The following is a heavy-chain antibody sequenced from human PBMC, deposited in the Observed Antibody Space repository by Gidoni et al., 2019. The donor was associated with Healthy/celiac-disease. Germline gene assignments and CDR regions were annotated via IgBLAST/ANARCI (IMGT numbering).Heavy chain of an antibody. CDR1: GFTFSSYS. Sequence: EVQLVASGGGLVKPGGSLRLSCAASGFTFSSYSMNWVRQVPGKGLEWVSSISSSSSYIYYADSVKGRFTISRDNAKNSLYLQMNSLRAEDTAVYYCARNYDFWSGYSTYYYYYGMDVWGKGTTVTVSS. CDR2: ISSSSSYI. CDR3: ARNYDFWSGYSTYYYYYGMDV. V-gene: IGHV3-21*01. D-gene: IGHD3-3*01. J-gene: IGHJ6*04.